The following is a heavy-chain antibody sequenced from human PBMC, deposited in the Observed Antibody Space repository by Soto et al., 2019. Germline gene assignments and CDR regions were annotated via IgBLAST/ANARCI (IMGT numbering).Heavy chain of an antibody. D-gene: IGHD3-10*01. V-gene: IGHV3-7*03. CDR1: GFTLSNYW. CDR2: IKQDGSVK. CDR3: ARDYYGSGSHDS. J-gene: IGHJ5*01. Sequence: GGSLRLSCAASGFTLSNYWISWVRQAPGKGLEWVASIKQDGSVKYYVDSVKGRFTISRDNAKSSLYLQMNSLRAEDTALYYCARDYYGSGSHDSWGQGTLVTVSS.